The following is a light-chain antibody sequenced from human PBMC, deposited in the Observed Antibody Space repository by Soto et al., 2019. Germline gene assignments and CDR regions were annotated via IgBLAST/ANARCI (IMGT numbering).Light chain of an antibody. CDR3: QQFNDSFT. Sequence: DIQMTQSPSTLSASVGDRVTITCRASQAISTWLAWYQQKPGRAPKLLIYDASILESGVPSRFSGSGSGTDFTLTINNLQPDDFATYYCQQFNDSFTFGQGTKVEIK. CDR1: QAISTW. J-gene: IGKJ1*01. CDR2: DAS. V-gene: IGKV1-5*01.